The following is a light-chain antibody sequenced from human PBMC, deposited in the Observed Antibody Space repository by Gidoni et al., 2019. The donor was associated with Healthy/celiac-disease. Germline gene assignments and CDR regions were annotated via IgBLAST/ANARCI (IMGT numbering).Light chain of an antibody. CDR3: QQRSNWHPT. V-gene: IGKV3D-11*02. J-gene: IGKJ4*01. Sequence: EMVLTQSPATLSLSPGERATLSCRASQSVSSYLAWYQQKPGQAPRLLIYDASNRATGIPARFSGSGPGTDFTLTISSLEPEDFAVYYCQQRSNWHPTFGGGTKVEIK. CDR1: QSVSSY. CDR2: DAS.